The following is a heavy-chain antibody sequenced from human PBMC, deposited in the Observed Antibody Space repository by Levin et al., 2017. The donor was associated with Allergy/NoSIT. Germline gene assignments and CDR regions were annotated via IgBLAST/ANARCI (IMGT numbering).Heavy chain of an antibody. CDR1: GASFDGYF. V-gene: IGHV4-34*01. J-gene: IGHJ4*02. CDR2: INHSGST. Sequence: SETLSLTCAVYGASFDGYFWSWIRQPPGKGLEWIGEINHSGSTNYNPSLKSRVTMSVDPSKNQFSLELKSVTAADTAVYYCARVHFLWSDYWGQGTLVTVSS. CDR3: ARVHFLWSDY. D-gene: IGHD3-10*01.